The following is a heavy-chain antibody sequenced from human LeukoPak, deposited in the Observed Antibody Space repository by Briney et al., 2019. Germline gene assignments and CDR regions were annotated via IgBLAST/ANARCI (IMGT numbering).Heavy chain of an antibody. V-gene: IGHV1-46*01. CDR2: INPSGGST. D-gene: IGHD2-21*01. J-gene: IGHJ4*02. Sequence: ASVKVSCKASGYTFTSYYMHWVRQAPGQGLEWMGIINPSGGSTTYAQMFQGRVTMTRDTSTCTVYMELSSLRSEDTAAYYCAREGEVIVTDNLFYWGQGTLVTVSS. CDR1: GYTFTSYY. CDR3: AREGEVIVTDNLFY.